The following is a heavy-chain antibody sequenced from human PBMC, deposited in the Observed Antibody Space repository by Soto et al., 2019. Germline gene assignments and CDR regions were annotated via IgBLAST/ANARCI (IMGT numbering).Heavy chain of an antibody. CDR1: GGSISNGDYY. Sequence: SETLSLTCTVSGGSISNGDYYWTWIRQHPGKGLEWIGYIRYNGNTYYNASLKSRVSISIDTSKNQFSLKLTSVTAADTALYYCARRGFNYGHFDYWGQGSLVT. V-gene: IGHV4-31*03. CDR3: ARRGFNYGHFDY. J-gene: IGHJ4*02. D-gene: IGHD5-18*01. CDR2: IRYNGNT.